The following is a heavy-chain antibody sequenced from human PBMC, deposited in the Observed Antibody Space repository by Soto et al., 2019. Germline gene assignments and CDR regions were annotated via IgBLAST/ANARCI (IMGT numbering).Heavy chain of an antibody. Sequence: SEPLSLTCTGSGGSIRSGYSYVSWIRPPPGKGLEWIGNIYYSGNTYYNPSLKSRLIISIDTYKKQFSLKVGSVTAADTAVYYCACSSLYGRDVWGHVSTVTVS. CDR1: GGSIRSGYSY. J-gene: IGHJ6*02. CDR3: ACSSLYGRDV. CDR2: IYYSGNT. D-gene: IGHD3-10*02. V-gene: IGHV4-30-4*01.